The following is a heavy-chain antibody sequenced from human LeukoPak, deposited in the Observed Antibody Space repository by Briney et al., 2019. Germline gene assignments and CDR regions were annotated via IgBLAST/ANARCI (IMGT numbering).Heavy chain of an antibody. V-gene: IGHV5-10-1*01. D-gene: IGHD2-15*01. CDR1: GFSFTSYW. Sequence: GESLKISCKGFGFSFTSYWISWVRPMPGKGPEWMGRLNPSDSYTNYSPSFQGPVTISADKSISTAYLQWSSLKASDTGMYYCACYSGVLNWFDPWGQGTLVTVSS. J-gene: IGHJ5*02. CDR2: LNPSDSYT. CDR3: ACYSGVLNWFDP.